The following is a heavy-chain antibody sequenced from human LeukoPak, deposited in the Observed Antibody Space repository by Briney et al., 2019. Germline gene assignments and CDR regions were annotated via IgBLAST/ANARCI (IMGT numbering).Heavy chain of an antibody. CDR2: INPNSGGT. CDR3: ARIRGYDYRWFDP. Sequence: ASVKVSCKASGYTFTSYGISWVRQAPGQGLEWMGWINPNSGGTNYAQKFQGRVTMTRDTSISTAYMELSRLRSDDTAVYYCARIRGYDYRWFDPWGQGTLVTVSS. CDR1: GYTFTSYG. J-gene: IGHJ5*02. D-gene: IGHD5-12*01. V-gene: IGHV1-2*02.